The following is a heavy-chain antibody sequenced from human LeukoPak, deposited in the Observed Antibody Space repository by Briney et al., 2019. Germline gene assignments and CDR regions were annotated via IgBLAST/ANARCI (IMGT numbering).Heavy chain of an antibody. D-gene: IGHD3-3*01. CDR2: INPNSGGT. J-gene: IGHJ5*02. Sequence: ASVKVSCKASGYTFTGYYMHWVRQAPGQGLEWMGWINPNSGGTNYAQKFQGRVTMTRDTSITTAYMELSRLRSDDTAVYYCARDLVGGRSGYYDFWSGYWYTWFDPWGQGTLVTVSS. CDR1: GYTFTGYY. V-gene: IGHV1-2*02. CDR3: ARDLVGGRSGYYDFWSGYWYTWFDP.